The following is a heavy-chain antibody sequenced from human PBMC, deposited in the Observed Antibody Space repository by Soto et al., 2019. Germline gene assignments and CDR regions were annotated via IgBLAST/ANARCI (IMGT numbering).Heavy chain of an antibody. J-gene: IGHJ4*02. Sequence: PGGSLRLSCAASGFTFSSYWMHWVRQAPGKGLEWVSRMNMDGNRISYVDSVKGRCTISRDDAKNSLYLQMNSLRAEDTGVYYCARDLGVALATLTLDYWGQGTLVTVSS. V-gene: IGHV3-74*01. CDR1: GFTFSSYW. CDR2: MNMDGNRI. CDR3: ARDLGVALATLTLDY. D-gene: IGHD2-15*01.